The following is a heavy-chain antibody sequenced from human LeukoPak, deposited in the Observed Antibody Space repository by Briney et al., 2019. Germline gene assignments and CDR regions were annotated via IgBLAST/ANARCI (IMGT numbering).Heavy chain of an antibody. CDR1: EFSVGSNY. V-gene: IGHV3-66*01. J-gene: IGHJ4*02. CDR2: IYSGGST. D-gene: IGHD1-26*01. Sequence: PGGSLRLSCAASEFSVGSNYMTWVRQAPGKGLEWVSLIYSGGSTYYADSVKGRFTISRDNSKNTLYLQMNSLRAEDTAVYYCARDKIVGATYFDYWGQGTLVTVSS. CDR3: ARDKIVGATYFDY.